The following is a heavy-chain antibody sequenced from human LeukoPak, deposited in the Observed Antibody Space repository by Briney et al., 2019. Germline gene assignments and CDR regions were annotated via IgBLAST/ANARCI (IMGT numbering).Heavy chain of an antibody. CDR2: IYTSGST. CDR1: GGSISSGSYH. V-gene: IGHV4-61*02. J-gene: IGHJ4*02. D-gene: IGHD3-3*01. CDR3: ASRSDFWSGYTIDY. Sequence: SETLSLTCTVSGGSISSGSYHWSWIRQPAGKGLEWIGRIYTSGSTNYNPSLKSRVTISVDTSKNQFSLKLSSVTAAGTAVYYCASRSDFWSGYTIDYWGQGTLVTVSS.